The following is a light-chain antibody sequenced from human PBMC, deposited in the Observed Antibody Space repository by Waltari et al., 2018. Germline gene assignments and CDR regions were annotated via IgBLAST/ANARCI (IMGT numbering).Light chain of an antibody. V-gene: IGKV3-11*01. CDR1: QSVSSF. CDR2: DAA. J-gene: IGKJ5*01. CDR3: QQRKTWPIT. Sequence: EIVLTQSPATLSLSPGERATLPCRASQSVSSFLAWYQQKRGQAPRLLIYDAATRATGIPARFSGSGSGTDFTFTISSLEPEDFAVYYCQQRKTWPITFGQGTRLEIK.